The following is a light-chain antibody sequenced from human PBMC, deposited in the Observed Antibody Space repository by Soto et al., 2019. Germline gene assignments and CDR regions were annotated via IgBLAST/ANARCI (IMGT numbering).Light chain of an antibody. CDR3: QQRSNWPT. CDR2: GAS. V-gene: IGKV3D-20*02. Sequence: ERVMTQSPASLSVSPGERATLSCRASQSVSNNYLACYQQKPGPAPRLLIYGASNRATGITDRFSGSGSGTDFTLTISSLEPEDFAVYYCQQRSNWPTFGQGARLENK. CDR1: QSVSNNY. J-gene: IGKJ5*01.